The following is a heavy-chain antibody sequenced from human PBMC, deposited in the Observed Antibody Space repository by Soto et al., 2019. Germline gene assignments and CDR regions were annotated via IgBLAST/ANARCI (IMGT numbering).Heavy chain of an antibody. CDR3: ARSIVGVTALDY. D-gene: IGHD2-21*02. Sequence: QVQLVQSGAEEKKPGASVKVSCKASGYTFTSYAMHWVRQAPGQRLEWMGWINAGNGNTKYSQKFQGRVTITRATSASTANMEVSSLRSEDTAVYYCARSIVGVTALDYWGQGTLVTDSS. V-gene: IGHV1-3*05. J-gene: IGHJ4*02. CDR1: GYTFTSYA. CDR2: INAGNGNT.